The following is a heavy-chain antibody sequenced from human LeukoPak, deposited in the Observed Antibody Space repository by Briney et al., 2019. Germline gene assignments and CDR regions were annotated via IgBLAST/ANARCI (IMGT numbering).Heavy chain of an antibody. Sequence: PSQTLSLTCTVSGGSISSGDYDWSWIRQPPGKGLEWIGSTYYSGNSDYNPSLRSRVTISVDTSKNQFSLKLSSVTAADTAVYYCARRLSSGSYGFDPWGQGTLVTVSS. J-gene: IGHJ5*02. CDR3: ARRLSSGSYGFDP. CDR2: TYYSGNS. V-gene: IGHV4-39*01. D-gene: IGHD3-10*02. CDR1: GGSISSGDYD.